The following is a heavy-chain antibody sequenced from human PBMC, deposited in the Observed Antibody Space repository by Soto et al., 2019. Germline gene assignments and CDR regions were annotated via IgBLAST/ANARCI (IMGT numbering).Heavy chain of an antibody. D-gene: IGHD3-10*01. CDR3: AKGYYGSGSYHYYYGMDV. J-gene: IGHJ6*02. CDR2: IIPIFGTA. CDR1: GGTFSSYA. V-gene: IGHV1-69*01. Sequence: QVQLVQSGAEVKKPGSSVKVSCKASGGTFSSYAISWVRQAPGQGLEWMGGIIPIFGTANYAQKFQGRVTITADESKSTAYMELSSLRSEDTAVYYCAKGYYGSGSYHYYYGMDVWGQGTTVTVSS.